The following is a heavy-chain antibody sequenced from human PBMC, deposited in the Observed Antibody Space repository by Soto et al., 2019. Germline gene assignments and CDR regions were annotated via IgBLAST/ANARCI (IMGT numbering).Heavy chain of an antibody. V-gene: IGHV3-23*01. D-gene: IGHD2-15*01. CDR2: ISSTSDTT. CDR3: AKDLQGGLPDHFDY. CDR1: GFTFSSYA. J-gene: IGHJ4*02. Sequence: PGGSLRLSCAASGFTFSSYAMTWVRQAPAKGLEWVSAISSTSDTTYYADSVKGRFTISRDNSKNTLYLQMDSLRAEDTAVYYCAKDLQGGLPDHFDYWGQGTLVTVSS.